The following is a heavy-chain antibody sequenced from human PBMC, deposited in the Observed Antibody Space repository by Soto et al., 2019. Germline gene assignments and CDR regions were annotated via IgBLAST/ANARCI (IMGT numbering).Heavy chain of an antibody. CDR3: ARVYGIAAVDLFDY. D-gene: IGHD6-13*01. CDR2: INPNSGGT. V-gene: IGHV1-2*02. CDR1: GYTFTGYY. J-gene: IGHJ4*02. Sequence: ASVKVSCKASGYTFTGYYMHWVRQAPGQGLEWMGWINPNSGGTNYAQKFQGRVTMTRDTSISTAYMELSRLRSDDTAVYYCARVYGIAAVDLFDYWGQGTLVTVSS.